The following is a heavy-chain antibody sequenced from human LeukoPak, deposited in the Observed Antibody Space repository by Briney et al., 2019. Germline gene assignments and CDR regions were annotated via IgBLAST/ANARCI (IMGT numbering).Heavy chain of an antibody. CDR3: AKDFLSSSSSWPAYYFDY. CDR2: ISYDGSNK. D-gene: IGHD6-13*01. J-gene: IGHJ4*02. CDR1: GFTFSSYS. Sequence: GGSLRLSCSASGFTFSSYSMHWVRQAPGKGLEWVAVISYDGSNKYYADSVKGRFTISRDNSKNTLYLQMNSLRAEDTAVYYCAKDFLSSSSSWPAYYFDYWGQGTLVTVSS. V-gene: IGHV3-30*18.